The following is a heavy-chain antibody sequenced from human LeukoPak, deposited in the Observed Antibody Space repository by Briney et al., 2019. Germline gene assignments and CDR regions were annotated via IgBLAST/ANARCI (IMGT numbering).Heavy chain of an antibody. J-gene: IGHJ4*02. CDR2: SYRSGST. D-gene: IGHD3-10*01. CDR3: AREGISGGFDY. V-gene: IGHV4-59*01. CDR1: GCSIGSYY. Sequence: PSETLSLTCIVSGCSIGSYYWSWIRQPPGKGLEWIGYSYRSGSTNYSPSLKSRVAISVDTSKSQFSLKLNSVTAADTAVYYCAREGISGGFDYWGQGTLVTVSS.